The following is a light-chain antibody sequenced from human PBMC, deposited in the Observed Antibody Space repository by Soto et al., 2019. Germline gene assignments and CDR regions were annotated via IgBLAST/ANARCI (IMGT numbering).Light chain of an antibody. CDR2: GAS. CDR3: QQRYTSPTT. J-gene: IGKJ5*01. V-gene: IGKV1-39*01. CDR1: QSIGKH. Sequence: DIQMTQSPSFLSASVGDRVTITCRASQSIGKHLNWYQQKPGKALMFLIYGASTLQSGVPSRFTGSGSGTDFTLTVNGLQAEDFATYYCQQRYTSPTTFGQGTRLEI.